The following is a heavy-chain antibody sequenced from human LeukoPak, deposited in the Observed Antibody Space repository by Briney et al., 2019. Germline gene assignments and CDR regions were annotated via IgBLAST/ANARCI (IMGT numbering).Heavy chain of an antibody. Sequence: PGGSLRLSCAASAFMFSSYSMNWVRQAPGKGLEWVANIKQGESEKYYLDSVKGRFTISRDNAKNSVFLHMNNLRVEDTAVYYCAMAGYPEGPFDIDYWGQGTLVTVSS. D-gene: IGHD5-18*01. V-gene: IGHV3-7*01. CDR3: AMAGYPEGPFDIDY. CDR2: IKQGESEK. J-gene: IGHJ4*02. CDR1: AFMFSSYS.